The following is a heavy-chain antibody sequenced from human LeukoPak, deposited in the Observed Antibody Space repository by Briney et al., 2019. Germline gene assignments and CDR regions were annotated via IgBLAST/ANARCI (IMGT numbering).Heavy chain of an antibody. D-gene: IGHD4-17*01. CDR2: ISGSGGST. CDR3: AKDKWDYGDFYYFDY. Sequence: GGSLRLSCAASGFTFSSYAMSWVRQAPGKGLEWVSAISGSGGSTYYADSVKGRFTISRDNSKNMLYLQMNSLRAEDTAVYYCAKDKWDYGDFYYFDYWGQGTLVTVSS. V-gene: IGHV3-23*01. CDR1: GFTFSSYA. J-gene: IGHJ4*02.